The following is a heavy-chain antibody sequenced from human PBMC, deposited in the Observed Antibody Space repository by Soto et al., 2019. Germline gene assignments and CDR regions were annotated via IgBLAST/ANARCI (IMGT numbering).Heavy chain of an antibody. Sequence: PGGSLRLSCAASGFTFSDYYMSWIRQAPGKGLEWVSYISSSGSTIYYADSVKGRFTISRDNAKNSLYLQMNSLRAEDTAVYYCARERIRNCSGGSCYRDYYYYMDVWGKGTTVTVSS. J-gene: IGHJ6*03. V-gene: IGHV3-11*01. CDR2: ISSSGSTI. CDR3: ARERIRNCSGGSCYRDYYYYMDV. CDR1: GFTFSDYY. D-gene: IGHD2-15*01.